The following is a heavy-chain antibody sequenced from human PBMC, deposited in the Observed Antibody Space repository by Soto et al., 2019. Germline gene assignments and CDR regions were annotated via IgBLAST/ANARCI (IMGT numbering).Heavy chain of an antibody. J-gene: IGHJ6*03. V-gene: IGHV1-18*01. CDR2: ISAYNGNT. CDR1: GYTFTNYG. D-gene: IGHD3-10*01. Sequence: ASVKVSCKASGYTFTNYGITWVRQAPGQGLEWMGWISAYNGNTHYTQRLQGRVTMTTDTSTSTAYMELRSLRSDDTAVYYCARVFRGSGSTYYYYYYMDVWGKGTTVTVSS. CDR3: ARVFRGSGSTYYYYYYMDV.